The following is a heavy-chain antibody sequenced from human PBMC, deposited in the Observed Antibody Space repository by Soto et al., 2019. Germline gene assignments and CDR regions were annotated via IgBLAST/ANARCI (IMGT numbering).Heavy chain of an antibody. J-gene: IGHJ4*02. CDR3: AREFLYYDYVWGSYRLAQIDY. V-gene: IGHV4-34*01. CDR1: GGSFSGYY. Sequence: PSETLSLTCAVYGGSFSGYYWSWIRQPPGKGLEWIGEINHSGSTNYNPSLKSRVTISVDTSKNQFSLKLSSVTAADTAVYYCAREFLYYDYVWGSYRLAQIDYWGQGTLVTV. D-gene: IGHD3-16*02. CDR2: INHSGST.